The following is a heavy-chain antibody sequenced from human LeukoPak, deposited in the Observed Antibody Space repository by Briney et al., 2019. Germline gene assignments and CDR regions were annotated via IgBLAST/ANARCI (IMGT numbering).Heavy chain of an antibody. CDR3: ARDMGYSSSLWFDP. D-gene: IGHD6-13*01. Sequence: PSETLSLTCTVSGGSISNYYWNWIRQPPGKGLEWIGSMYHSGSTYYNPSLKSRVTISVDTSKNQFSLKLSSVTAADTAVYYCARDMGYSSSLWFDPWGQGTLVTVSS. J-gene: IGHJ5*02. CDR1: GGSISNYY. V-gene: IGHV4-59*05. CDR2: MYHSGST.